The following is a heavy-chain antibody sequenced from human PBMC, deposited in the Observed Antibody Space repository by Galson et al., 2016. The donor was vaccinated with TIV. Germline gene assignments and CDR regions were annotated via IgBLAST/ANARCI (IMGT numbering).Heavy chain of an antibody. CDR1: GFTFSGYA. CDR2: VTGRSRST. V-gene: IGHV3-23*01. CDR3: ARITPPPVAINGWNDAFDF. J-gene: IGHJ3*01. Sequence: SLRLSCAASGFTFSGYAMSWVRQAPGKGLEWVSVVTGRSRSTHYADSVRGRFTISRDNSRNTLSLQMNSLRVEDTAVYFCARITPPPVAINGWNDAFDFWGQGTIVTVSS. D-gene: IGHD5-12*01.